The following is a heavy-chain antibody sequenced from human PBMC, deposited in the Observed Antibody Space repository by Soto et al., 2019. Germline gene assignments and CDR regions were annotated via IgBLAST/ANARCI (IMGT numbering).Heavy chain of an antibody. D-gene: IGHD4-17*01. CDR1: GGSISSSSYY. CDR3: ARLSTVGYRFDP. Sequence: PSETLSLTCTVSGGSISSSSYYWGWIRQPPGKGLEWIGSIYYSGSTYYNPSLKSRVTISVDTSKNQFSLKPSSVTAADTAVYYCARLSTVGYRFDPWGQGTLVTVSS. V-gene: IGHV4-39*01. J-gene: IGHJ5*02. CDR2: IYYSGST.